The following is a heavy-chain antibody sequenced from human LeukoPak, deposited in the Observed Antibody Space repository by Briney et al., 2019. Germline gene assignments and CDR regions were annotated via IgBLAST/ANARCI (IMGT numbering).Heavy chain of an antibody. CDR2: ISSSGSTR. Sequence: GGSLRLSCAASGFAFRTYEMNGVRQAPGKGLEGVSYISSSGSTRYYADSGRGRFTTSRDNTKHSLYLQMHSLRAADTAVYYCARESRAGSDYVWESYRYTGLDYWGQGTLVTVSS. J-gene: IGHJ4*02. D-gene: IGHD3-16*02. CDR1: GFAFRTYE. CDR3: ARESRAGSDYVWESYRYTGLDY. V-gene: IGHV3-48*03.